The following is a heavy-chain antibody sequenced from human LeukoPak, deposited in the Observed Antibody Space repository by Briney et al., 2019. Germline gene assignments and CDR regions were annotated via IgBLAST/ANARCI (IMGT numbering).Heavy chain of an antibody. CDR1: GFTLSSYW. CDR2: IKQDGSEK. J-gene: IGHJ6*03. Sequence: PGGSLRLSCAASGFTLSSYWMSWVRQAPGKGLEWVARIKQDGSEKHYVDSVKGRFTISRDNAKNSVYLQMNTLRAEDTAVYYCARSSFYYYYMDVWGKGTTVTVSS. V-gene: IGHV3-7*03. CDR3: ARSSFYYYYMDV.